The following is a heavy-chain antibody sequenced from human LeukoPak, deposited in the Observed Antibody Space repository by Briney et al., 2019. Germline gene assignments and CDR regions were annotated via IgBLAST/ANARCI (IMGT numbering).Heavy chain of an antibody. D-gene: IGHD7-27*01. CDR1: GFSVSRNY. Sequence: GGSLRLSCAASGFSVSRNYMNWVRQAPGKGLEWVSLIFSGGNTYYADSVTGRFTISRDNSKNTLYLQMNSLRAEDTAVYYCASRPSGDYPYFDFWGQGTLVTVSS. CDR3: ASRPSGDYPYFDF. J-gene: IGHJ4*02. V-gene: IGHV3-53*01. CDR2: IFSGGNT.